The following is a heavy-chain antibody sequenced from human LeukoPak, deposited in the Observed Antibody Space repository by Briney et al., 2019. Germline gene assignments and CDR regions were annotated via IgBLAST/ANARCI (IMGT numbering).Heavy chain of an antibody. Sequence: GGSLRLSCAASGFTFSSQAMSWVRQAPGKGLEWLSAISNGGTSTDYADSVRGRFTISRDNSKNTLFLQMNSLRVDDTAVYYCAKLVGIPGGYWGQGTQVTASS. V-gene: IGHV3-23*01. CDR2: ISNGGTST. CDR1: GFTFSSQA. D-gene: IGHD6-6*01. CDR3: AKLVGIPGGY. J-gene: IGHJ4*02.